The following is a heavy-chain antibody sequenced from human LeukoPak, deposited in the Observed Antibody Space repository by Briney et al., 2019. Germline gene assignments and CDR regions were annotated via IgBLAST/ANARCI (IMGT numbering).Heavy chain of an antibody. CDR2: ISGSVGGT. Sequence: GGSLRLSCAASGFTFSSYAMSWVRQAPGKGLEWVSVISGSVGGTYYADSVKGRFTRSRDNSKNTLYLQMNSLRAEATAVYYCAKDTPSGYSNRREGYWGQGTLVTVSS. CDR3: AKDTPSGYSNRREGY. D-gene: IGHD6-13*01. V-gene: IGHV3-23*01. CDR1: GFTFSSYA. J-gene: IGHJ4*02.